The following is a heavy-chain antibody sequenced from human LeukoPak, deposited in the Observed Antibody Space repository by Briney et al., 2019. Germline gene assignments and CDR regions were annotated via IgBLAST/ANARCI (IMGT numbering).Heavy chain of an antibody. CDR1: GGTFSSYA. Sequence: SVKVSCKASGGTFSSYAINWVRQAPGQGLEWMGRIIPIFGTANYAQKFQGRVTITADKSTSTAYMELSSLRSEDTAVYYCARGDGSRSYWGLAGYWGQGTLVTVSS. D-gene: IGHD3-10*01. V-gene: IGHV1-69*06. CDR3: ARGDGSRSYWGLAGY. J-gene: IGHJ4*02. CDR2: IIPIFGTA.